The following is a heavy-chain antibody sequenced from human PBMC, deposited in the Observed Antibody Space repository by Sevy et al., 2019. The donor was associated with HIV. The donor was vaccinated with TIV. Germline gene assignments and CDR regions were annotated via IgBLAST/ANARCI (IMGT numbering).Heavy chain of an antibody. CDR3: AKDIAGEGSGSYYFDY. J-gene: IGHJ4*02. Sequence: ESLKISCTASGFTFDDYTMDWVRQAPGKGLEWVSSITWDGGSPYYADSVKGRFTISRDNSKNSLYLQMNSLRPEDTALYYCAKDIAGEGSGSYYFDYWGQGTLVTVSS. V-gene: IGHV3-43D*03. D-gene: IGHD3-10*01. CDR2: ITWDGGSP. CDR1: GFTFDDYT.